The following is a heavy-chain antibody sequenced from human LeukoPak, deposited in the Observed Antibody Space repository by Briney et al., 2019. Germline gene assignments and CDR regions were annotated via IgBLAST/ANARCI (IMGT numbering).Heavy chain of an antibody. CDR1: GYTFTGYY. Sequence: ASVKVSCKPSGYTFTGYYMHWVRQAPGQGLGWMGWINPNSGGTNYAQKFQGRVTMTRDTSISTAYMELSRLRHDATAVSYRARGYYADSSGYYYGMDVWGQGTTVTVSS. J-gene: IGHJ6*02. CDR2: INPNSGGT. V-gene: IGHV1-2*02. D-gene: IGHD3-22*01. CDR3: ARGYYADSSGYYYGMDV.